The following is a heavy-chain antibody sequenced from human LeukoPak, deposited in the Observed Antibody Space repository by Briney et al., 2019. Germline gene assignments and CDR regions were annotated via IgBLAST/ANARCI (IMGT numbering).Heavy chain of an antibody. V-gene: IGHV3-9*01. D-gene: IGHD1-20*01. Sequence: GGSLRLSCAASGFTFSSYWMHWVRQAPGKGLEWVSGISWNSGSIGYADSVKGRFTISRDNAKNSLYLQMNSLRAEDTALYYCAKDHGITGTNARPDYWGQGTLVTVSS. CDR3: AKDHGITGTNARPDY. CDR1: GFTFSSYW. J-gene: IGHJ4*02. CDR2: ISWNSGSI.